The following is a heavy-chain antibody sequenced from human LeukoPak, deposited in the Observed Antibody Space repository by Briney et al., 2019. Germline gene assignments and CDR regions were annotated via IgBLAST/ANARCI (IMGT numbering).Heavy chain of an antibody. Sequence: ASVKVSCKASGYTFTGYYMHWVRQAPGQGLEWMGWINPNSGGTNYAQKFQGRVTMTRDTSISTAYMELSRLRSDDTAVYYCARSRYSGYVADAFDIWGQGTMVTVSS. CDR3: ARSRYSGYVADAFDI. D-gene: IGHD5-12*01. V-gene: IGHV1-2*02. J-gene: IGHJ3*02. CDR2: INPNSGGT. CDR1: GYTFTGYY.